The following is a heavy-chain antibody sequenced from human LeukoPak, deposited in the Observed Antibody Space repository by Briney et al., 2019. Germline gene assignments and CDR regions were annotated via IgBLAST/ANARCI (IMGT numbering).Heavy chain of an antibody. CDR3: ARDPFCSSSTGCYFEDWFDP. D-gene: IGHD2-2*01. CDR2: ITWNGDKT. V-gene: IGHV3-20*04. Sequence: GGSLRLSCTASGFKFDDYDMSWVRQVPGKGLEWVSGITWNGDKTGYADSVGGRFAISRDNTKKSLYLQMSSLRAEDTALYYCARDPFCSSSTGCYFEDWFDPWGPGTLVTVSS. CDR1: GFKFDDYD. J-gene: IGHJ5*02.